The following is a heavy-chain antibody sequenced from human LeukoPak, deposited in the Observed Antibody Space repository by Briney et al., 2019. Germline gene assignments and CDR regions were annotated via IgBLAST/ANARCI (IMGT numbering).Heavy chain of an antibody. D-gene: IGHD4-17*01. Sequence: GGSLRLSCAASGFTFSSYAMSWVRQAPGKGLEWVSTISGSGGSTYYADSAKGRFTISRDNSKNTLYLQMNSLRAEDTAVYYCAKDGMTMVTTEYFRAEYFQHWGQGTLVTVSS. V-gene: IGHV3-23*01. CDR1: GFTFSSYA. CDR3: AKDGMTMVTTEYFRAEYFQH. J-gene: IGHJ1*01. CDR2: ISGSGGST.